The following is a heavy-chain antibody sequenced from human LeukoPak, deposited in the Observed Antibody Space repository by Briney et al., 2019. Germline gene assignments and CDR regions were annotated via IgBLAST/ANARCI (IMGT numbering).Heavy chain of an antibody. Sequence: SQTLSLTCAVSGGAITSGGYSWTWLRQPPGKALEWIGYIYYSGSTYYNPSLKSRVTISVDMSKNQFSLKLSSVTAADTAVYYCASGSGSYLRYWGQGTLVTVSS. CDR2: IYYSGST. V-gene: IGHV4-30-2*01. CDR3: ASGSGSYLRY. D-gene: IGHD3-10*01. CDR1: GGAITSGGYS. J-gene: IGHJ4*02.